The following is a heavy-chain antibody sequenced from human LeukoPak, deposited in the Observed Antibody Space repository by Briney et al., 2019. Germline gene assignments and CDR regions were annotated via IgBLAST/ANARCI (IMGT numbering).Heavy chain of an antibody. J-gene: IGHJ4*02. V-gene: IGHV3-23*01. CDR1: GFTFSSYA. CDR3: AKDLTSMVTSYFDY. D-gene: IGHD5-18*01. CDR2: ISGSGGST. Sequence: GGSLGLSCAASGFTFSSYAMSWVRQAPGKGLEWVSAISGSGGSTYYADSVKGRFTISRDNSKNTLYLQMNSLRAEDTAVYYCAKDLTSMVTSYFDYWGQGTLVTVSS.